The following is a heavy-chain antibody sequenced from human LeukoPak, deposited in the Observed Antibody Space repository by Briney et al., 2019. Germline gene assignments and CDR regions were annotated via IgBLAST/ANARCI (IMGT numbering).Heavy chain of an antibody. J-gene: IGHJ4*02. V-gene: IGHV3-33*01. D-gene: IGHD3-22*01. CDR1: GFTFSSYG. Sequence: GGSLRLSCAASGFTFSSYGMHWVRQAPGKGLEWVAVIWYDGSNKYYADSVKGRFTISRDNSKNTLYLQMNSLRAEDTAVYYCARDWGYDSSGYYGYFDYWGQGTLVTVSP. CDR3: ARDWGYDSSGYYGYFDY. CDR2: IWYDGSNK.